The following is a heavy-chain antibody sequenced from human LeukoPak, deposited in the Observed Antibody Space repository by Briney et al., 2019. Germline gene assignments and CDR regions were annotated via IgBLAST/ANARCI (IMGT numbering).Heavy chain of an antibody. CDR2: IYHSGST. D-gene: IGHD1-26*01. V-gene: IGHV4-30-2*01. Sequence: SETLSLTCAVSGGSISSGGYYWSWIRQPPGKGLEWIGYIYHSGSTYYNPSLKSRVTISVDRSKDQFSLKLSSVTAADTAVYYCARDSGSYVGPKYYFDYWGQGTLVTVSS. CDR3: ARDSGSYVGPKYYFDY. J-gene: IGHJ4*02. CDR1: GGSISSGGYY.